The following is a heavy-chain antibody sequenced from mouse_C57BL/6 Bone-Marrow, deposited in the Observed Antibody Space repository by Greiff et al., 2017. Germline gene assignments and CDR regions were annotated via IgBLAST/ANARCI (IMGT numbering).Heavy chain of an antibody. CDR1: GYTFTSYW. Sequence: QVQLQQPGAELVRPGTSVKLSCKASGYTFTSYWMHWVKQRPGQGLEWIGEIDPSDSYTNYNQKFKGKSTLTVDKSSSTAYMQLSSLTSEDSAVYYCASGDDGYSNWYFDVWGTGTTVTVAS. J-gene: IGHJ1*03. CDR3: ASGDDGYSNWYFDV. V-gene: IGHV1-59*01. D-gene: IGHD2-3*01. CDR2: IDPSDSYT.